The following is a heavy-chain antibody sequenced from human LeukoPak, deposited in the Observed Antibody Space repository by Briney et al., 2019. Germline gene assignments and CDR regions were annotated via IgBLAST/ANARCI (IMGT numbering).Heavy chain of an antibody. D-gene: IGHD3-3*01. Sequence: GGSLSLSCAASGFTFSTYYMNWVRQAPGKGLDWVANIKQDGSEKYYVDSVKGRFTISRDNAKNSLYLQMNSLRAEDTAVYYCARDRNTDFWSGYYTNYFDYWGQGTLVTVSS. CDR1: GFTFSTYY. CDR3: ARDRNTDFWSGYYTNYFDY. CDR2: IKQDGSEK. J-gene: IGHJ4*02. V-gene: IGHV3-7*01.